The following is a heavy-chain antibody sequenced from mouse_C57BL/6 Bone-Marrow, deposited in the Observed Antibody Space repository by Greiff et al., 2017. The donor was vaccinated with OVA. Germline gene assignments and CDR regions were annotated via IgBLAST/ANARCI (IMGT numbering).Heavy chain of an antibody. CDR3: ARDGYYPYAMDY. CDR2: ISSGSSTI. CDR1: GFTFSDYG. Sequence: EVKVVESGGGLVKPGGSLKLSCAASGFTFSDYGMHWVRQAPEKGLEWVAYISSGSSTIYYADTVKGGFTISRDNAKNTLFLQMTSLRSEDTAMYYCARDGYYPYAMDYWGQGTSVTVSS. J-gene: IGHJ4*01. D-gene: IGHD2-3*01. V-gene: IGHV5-17*01.